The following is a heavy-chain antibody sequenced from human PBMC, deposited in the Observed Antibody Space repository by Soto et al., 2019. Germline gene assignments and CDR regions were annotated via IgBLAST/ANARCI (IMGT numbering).Heavy chain of an antibody. D-gene: IGHD3-10*01. CDR1: GYTFTSYG. Sequence: ASVKVSCKASGYTFTSYGISWVRQSPGQGLEWMGWISAYNGNTNYAQKLQGRVTMTTDTSTSTAYMELRSLRSDDTAVYYCARVVWFGELLSPFDPWGQGTLVTVSS. J-gene: IGHJ5*02. V-gene: IGHV1-18*01. CDR2: ISAYNGNT. CDR3: ARVVWFGELLSPFDP.